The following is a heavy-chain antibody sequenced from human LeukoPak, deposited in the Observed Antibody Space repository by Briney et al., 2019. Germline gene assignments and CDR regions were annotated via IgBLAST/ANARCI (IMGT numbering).Heavy chain of an antibody. CDR1: GFTFSSYA. CDR3: AKAPPIVVVPASLDY. J-gene: IGHJ4*02. V-gene: IGHV3-23*01. CDR2: ISGSGGST. Sequence: GGSLRLSCAASGFTFSSYAMSWVRQAPGKGLEWVSSISGSGGSTYYADSVKGRFTISRDNSKNTLYLLMNSLRAEDTAVYYCAKAPPIVVVPASLDYWGQGTLVTVSS. D-gene: IGHD2-2*01.